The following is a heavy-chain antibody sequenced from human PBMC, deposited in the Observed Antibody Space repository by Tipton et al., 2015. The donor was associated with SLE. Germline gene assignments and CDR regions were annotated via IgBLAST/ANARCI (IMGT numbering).Heavy chain of an antibody. CDR3: ATHDLGGPRFTFDI. J-gene: IGHJ3*02. Sequence: PGLVKPSETLFLTCTVSGDSISSSSFYWGWIRQPPGKGLEWIGSIYYSGSTQFNPSLKSRLTISVDTSKNQFSLRLYSVTAADTAVYYCATHDLGGPRFTFDIWGQGTVATVSS. CDR1: GDSISSSSFY. D-gene: IGHD3-16*01. V-gene: IGHV4-39*01. CDR2: IYYSGST.